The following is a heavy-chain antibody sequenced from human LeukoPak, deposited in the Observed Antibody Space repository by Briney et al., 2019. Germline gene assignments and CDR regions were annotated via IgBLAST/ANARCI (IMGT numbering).Heavy chain of an antibody. V-gene: IGHV4-59*01. CDR3: ARAPSSSGWYFDY. J-gene: IGHJ4*02. CDR1: GGSISSYY. D-gene: IGHD6-19*01. Sequence: PSETLSLTCTVSGGSISSYYWSWIRQPPGKGLEWIGYIHYSGSTNYKPSLKSRVTISVDTSKNQLSLELSSVTAADTAVYHCARAPSSSGWYFDYWGQGTLVTVSS. CDR2: IHYSGST.